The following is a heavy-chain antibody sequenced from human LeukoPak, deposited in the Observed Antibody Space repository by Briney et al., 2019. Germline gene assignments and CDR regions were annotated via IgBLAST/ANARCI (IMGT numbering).Heavy chain of an antibody. CDR1: GYTFTSYY. Sequence: ASVKVSCKASGYTFTSYYMHWVRQAPGQGLEWMGIINPSGGSTSYAQKFQGRVTMTRDMSTSTVYMELSSLRSEDTAVYYCARVGVEDVPPLNSDYYYYMDVWGKGPRSPSP. CDR2: INPSGGST. J-gene: IGHJ6*03. D-gene: IGHD2-2*01. CDR3: ARVGVEDVPPLNSDYYYYMDV. V-gene: IGHV1-46*01.